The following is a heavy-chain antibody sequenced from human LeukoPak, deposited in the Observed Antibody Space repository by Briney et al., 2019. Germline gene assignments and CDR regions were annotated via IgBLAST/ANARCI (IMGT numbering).Heavy chain of an antibody. CDR1: GFTFSSYW. D-gene: IGHD3-22*01. V-gene: IGHV3-74*01. Sequence: GGSLRLSCAASGFTFSSYWMHWVRQAPGEGLVWVSRIDPDDSGSTYADSVKGRFTISRDNAKNTLWLQMNSLRAEDTAVYYCAKDPGYYDTLYYFDYWGQGTLVTVSS. J-gene: IGHJ4*02. CDR3: AKDPGYYDTLYYFDY. CDR2: IDPDDSGS.